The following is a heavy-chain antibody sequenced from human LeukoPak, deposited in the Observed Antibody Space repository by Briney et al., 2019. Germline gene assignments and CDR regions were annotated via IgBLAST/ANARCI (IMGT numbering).Heavy chain of an antibody. CDR3: ARGRWRWLQF. Sequence: PSETLSLTCAVYGGSFSGYHWSWIRQPPGKGLEWIGEINHSGSTNYNPSLKSRVTISVDTSKNQFSLKLSSVTAADTAVYYCARGRWRWLQFWGQGTLVTVSS. CDR2: INHSGST. D-gene: IGHD5-24*01. V-gene: IGHV4-34*01. CDR1: GGSFSGYH. J-gene: IGHJ4*02.